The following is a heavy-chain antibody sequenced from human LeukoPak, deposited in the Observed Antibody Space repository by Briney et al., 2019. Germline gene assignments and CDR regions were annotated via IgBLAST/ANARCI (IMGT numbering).Heavy chain of an antibody. CDR1: GFTFSSYA. V-gene: IGHV3-23*01. Sequence: GSLSLSCAASGFTFSSYAMRWVRRAPGKGLEWVSAISGSGGSTYYADSVKGRFTISRDHSKNTLYLQMNSLRAEDTAIYYCAKEGTPLGYYDSSGYSDYWGQGTLVTVSS. D-gene: IGHD3-22*01. J-gene: IGHJ4*02. CDR3: AKEGTPLGYYDSSGYSDY. CDR2: ISGSGGST.